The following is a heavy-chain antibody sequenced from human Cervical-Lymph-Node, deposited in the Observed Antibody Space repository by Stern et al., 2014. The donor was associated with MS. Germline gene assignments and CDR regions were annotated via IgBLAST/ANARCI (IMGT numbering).Heavy chain of an antibody. CDR3: ARGDSSSPLEY. J-gene: IGHJ4*02. D-gene: IGHD6-6*01. V-gene: IGHV3-33*01. CDR1: GFTFSSYG. Sequence: QVQLVQSGGGVVQPGRSLRLSCAASGFTFSSYGLHWVRQPPGKGLEWVAVIWYDGSNKYYADSVKGRFTISRDNSENTLYLQMNSLRAEDTAMYYCARGDSSSPLEYWGQGTLVTVSS. CDR2: IWYDGSNK.